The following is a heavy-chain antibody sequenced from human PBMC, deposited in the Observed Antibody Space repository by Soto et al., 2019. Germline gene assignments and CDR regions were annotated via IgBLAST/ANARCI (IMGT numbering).Heavy chain of an antibody. CDR1: GYTFSGYY. Sequence: GASVKVSCKASGYTFSGYYIHWLRQAPGQGLEWMGWISAYNGNTNYAQKLQGRVTMTTDTSTSTAYMELRSLRSDDTAVYYCARDSSSSSYYSYGMEVWGQGTTVNVSS. D-gene: IGHD6-6*01. V-gene: IGHV1-18*04. J-gene: IGHJ6*01. CDR2: ISAYNGNT. CDR3: ARDSSSSSYYSYGMEV.